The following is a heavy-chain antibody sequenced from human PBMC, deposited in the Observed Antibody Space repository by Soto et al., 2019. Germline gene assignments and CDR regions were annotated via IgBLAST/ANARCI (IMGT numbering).Heavy chain of an antibody. CDR3: ARDIQSVGPRATDGFDV. CDR1: GFTFSDNL. D-gene: IGHD5-18*01. CDR2: LKPDTGNT. V-gene: IGHV1-3*01. J-gene: IGHJ3*01. Sequence: QVQLVQSGAELKKPGASVNISCTASGFTFSDNLRNWVRQVPGQGLEWMGLLKPDTGNTRYSETFQGRVTIPRHPSGSIGYLELSGLEKEDTALYFCARDIQSVGPRATDGFDVWGQGTRITVSS.